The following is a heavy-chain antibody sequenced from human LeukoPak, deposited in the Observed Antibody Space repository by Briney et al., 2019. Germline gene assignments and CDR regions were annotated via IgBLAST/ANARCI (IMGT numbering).Heavy chain of an antibody. Sequence: PSETLSLTCTVSGDSISGNYWTWIRQPPGKGLEWIGYIYYSGSTNYNASLKSRVTISVDTSKNQFSLKLSSVTAADTAVYYCARGVMGYFDWLLTSSWGAFDIWGQGTMVTVSS. CDR1: GDSISGNY. J-gene: IGHJ3*02. D-gene: IGHD3-9*01. CDR2: IYYSGST. CDR3: ARGVMGYFDWLLTSSWGAFDI. V-gene: IGHV4-59*01.